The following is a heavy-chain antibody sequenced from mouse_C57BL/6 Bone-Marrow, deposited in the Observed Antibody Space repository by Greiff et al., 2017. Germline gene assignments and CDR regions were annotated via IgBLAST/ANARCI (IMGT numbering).Heavy chain of an antibody. CDR1: GYTFTGYR. CDR3: ARLGFITTVVAKAY. Sequence: VQLQQSGAELMKPGASVKLSCKATGYTFTGYRIEWVKQRPGHGLEWIGEILPGSGSTNYNEKFKGKATFTADTSSNTAYMQLSSLTTEDSAIYYCARLGFITTVVAKAYWGQGTLVTVSA. V-gene: IGHV1-9*01. CDR2: ILPGSGST. D-gene: IGHD1-1*01. J-gene: IGHJ3*01.